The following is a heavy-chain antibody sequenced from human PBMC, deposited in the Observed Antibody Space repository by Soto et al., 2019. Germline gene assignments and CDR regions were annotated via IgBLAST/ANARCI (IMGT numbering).Heavy chain of an antibody. J-gene: IGHJ4*02. CDR1: GFTFSSYA. CDR3: ARDISNIEYYYDSPLDY. CDR2: ISYDGSNK. V-gene: IGHV3-30-3*01. D-gene: IGHD3-22*01. Sequence: GGSLRLSCAASGFTFSSYAMHWVRQAPGKGLEWVAVISYDGSNKYYADSVKGRFTISRDNSKNTLYLQMNSLRAEDTAVYYCARDISNIEYYYDSPLDYWGQGTLVTVSS.